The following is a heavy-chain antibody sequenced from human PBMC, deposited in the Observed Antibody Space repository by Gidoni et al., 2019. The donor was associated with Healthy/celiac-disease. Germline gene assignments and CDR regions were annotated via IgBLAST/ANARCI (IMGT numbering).Heavy chain of an antibody. CDR2: MNPNSGNT. Sequence: QVQLVQSGAEVKKPGASVKVSCKASGYTFTSYDINWVRQATGQGLEWMGWMNPNSGNTGYAQKFQGRVTMTRNTSISTAYMELSSLRSEDTAVYYCARVSQRITIFGVVPLPDLWGQGTLVTVSS. V-gene: IGHV1-8*01. D-gene: IGHD3-3*01. CDR1: GYTFTSYD. CDR3: ARVSQRITIFGVVPLPDL. J-gene: IGHJ4*02.